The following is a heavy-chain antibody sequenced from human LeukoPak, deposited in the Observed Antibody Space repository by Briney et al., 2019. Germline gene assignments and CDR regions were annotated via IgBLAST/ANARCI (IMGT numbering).Heavy chain of an antibody. CDR3: ATDRGYSGYEDYYGMDV. Sequence: ASVTVSCMVSGYTLTELSMHWVRQAPGKGLEWMGGFDPEDGETIYAQKFQGRVTMTEDTSTDTAYMELSSLRSEDTAVYYCATDRGYSGYEDYYGMDVWGQGTTVTVSS. D-gene: IGHD5-12*01. CDR1: GYTLTELS. V-gene: IGHV1-24*01. J-gene: IGHJ6*02. CDR2: FDPEDGET.